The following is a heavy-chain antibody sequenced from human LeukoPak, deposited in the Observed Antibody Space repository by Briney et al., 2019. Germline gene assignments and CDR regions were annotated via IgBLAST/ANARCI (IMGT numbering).Heavy chain of an antibody. CDR1: DDSITMYY. CDR2: VDHTGST. J-gene: IGHJ6*03. D-gene: IGHD1-1*01. Sequence: NPSETLSLTCSVSDDSITMYYWTWIRQPPGKGLEWIGYVDHTGSTHFNPSLTGRVTLSRDTTKNLFSLRLRSVTAADTAVYFCARGRVSSRTWYSTYYYYFYMDVWGKGTTVTVSS. CDR3: ARGRVSSRTWYSTYYYYFYMDV. V-gene: IGHV4-59*01.